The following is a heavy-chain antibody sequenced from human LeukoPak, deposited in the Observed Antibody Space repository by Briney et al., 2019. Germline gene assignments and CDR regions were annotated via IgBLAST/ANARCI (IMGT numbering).Heavy chain of an antibody. CDR2: IYYSGST. J-gene: IGHJ5*02. D-gene: IGHD1-26*01. CDR1: GGSISSYY. CDR3: ARGGSGSYSGNWFDL. V-gene: IGHV4-59*01. Sequence: SETLSLTCTVSGGSISSYYWSWIRQPPGKGLEWIGYIYYSGSTNYNPSLKSRVTISVDTSKNQFSLKLSSVTAADTAVYYCARGGSGSYSGNWFDLWGQGTLVTVSS.